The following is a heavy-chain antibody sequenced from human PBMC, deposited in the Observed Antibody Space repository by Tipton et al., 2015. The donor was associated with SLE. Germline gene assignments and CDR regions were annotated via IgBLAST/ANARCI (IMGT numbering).Heavy chain of an antibody. CDR1: GGSFSGYY. CDR3: ARDRSTWDDAFDI. D-gene: IGHD1-26*01. J-gene: IGHJ3*02. Sequence: GLVKPSETLSLTCALYGGSFSGYYWNWIRQPPGKGLEWIGEINHSGSTNYNPSLKSRVTMSVDTSKNQFSLKLSSVTAADTAVYYCARDRSTWDDAFDIWGQGTMVTVSS. CDR2: INHSGST. V-gene: IGHV4-34*01.